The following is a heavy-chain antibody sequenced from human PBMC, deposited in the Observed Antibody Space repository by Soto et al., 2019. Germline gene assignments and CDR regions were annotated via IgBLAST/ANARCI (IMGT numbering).Heavy chain of an antibody. CDR1: GFTFSSYS. D-gene: IGHD1-7*01. J-gene: IGHJ6*03. CDR3: ARTGGKLKLGYYYYYMDV. CDR2: ISSSSSYI. Sequence: EVQLVESGGGLVKPGGSLRLSCAASGFTFSSYSMNWVRQAPGKGLEWVSSISSSSSYIYYADSVKDRFTNSRDNAKNSLYRQMNSLRAEDTAVYYCARTGGKLKLGYYYYYMDVWGKGSTVTVSS. V-gene: IGHV3-21*01.